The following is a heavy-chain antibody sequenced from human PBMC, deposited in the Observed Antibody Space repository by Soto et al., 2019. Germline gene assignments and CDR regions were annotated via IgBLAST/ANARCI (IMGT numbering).Heavy chain of an antibody. CDR1: GFTLSNSG. CDR2: IAYEGKTA. J-gene: IGHJ4*02. CDR3: AKSTSGYGGASDF. Sequence: GGSLRLSCEVSGFTLSNSGIHWVRQAPDKGLEWVATIAYEGKTANYADSAKGRFTISRDISKSTVYLQMNSLRREDTATYYCAKSTSGYGGASDFWGQGTVVTVSS. D-gene: IGHD4-17*01. V-gene: IGHV3-30*18.